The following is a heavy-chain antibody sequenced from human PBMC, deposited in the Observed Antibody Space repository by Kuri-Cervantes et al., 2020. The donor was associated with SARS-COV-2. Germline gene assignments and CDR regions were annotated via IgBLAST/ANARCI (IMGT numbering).Heavy chain of an antibody. Sequence: GESLKISCAASEFTFSRYGIHWVRQAPGKGLQWVAFIGYDGSDKYYADSVKGRFTISRDSSKNTLDMQMNSLRAEDTAVYYCAKVYGDIVVVPAAKYFQHWGQGTLVTVSS. CDR1: EFTFSRYG. V-gene: IGHV3-30*02. CDR3: AKVYGDIVVVPAAKYFQH. CDR2: IGYDGSDK. J-gene: IGHJ1*01. D-gene: IGHD2-2*01.